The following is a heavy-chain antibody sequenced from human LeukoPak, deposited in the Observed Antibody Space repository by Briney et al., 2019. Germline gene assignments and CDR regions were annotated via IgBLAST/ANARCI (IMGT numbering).Heavy chain of an antibody. CDR1: GFTFSDYY. V-gene: IGHV3-11*04. J-gene: IGHJ4*02. Sequence: GGSLRLSCAASGFTFSDYYMSWIRQAPGKGLELVSYISSSGGTIDYADSVKGRFTISRDNAKNSLYLQMNSLRAEDTAVYYCARDVGDSAFDYWGQGTLVTVSS. CDR3: ARDVGDSAFDY. D-gene: IGHD2-21*02. CDR2: ISSSGGTI.